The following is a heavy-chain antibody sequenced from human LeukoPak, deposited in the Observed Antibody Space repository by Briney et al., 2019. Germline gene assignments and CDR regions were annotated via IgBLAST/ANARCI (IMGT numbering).Heavy chain of an antibody. CDR3: ARHWETSSWYVDY. CDR2: ISYSGST. V-gene: IGHV4-59*08. D-gene: IGHD6-13*01. CDR1: GGSFSGYY. Sequence: SETLSLTCAVYGGSFSGYYWSWIRQPPGKGLEWIGYISYSGSTNYNPSLKSRVTMSVDTSKNQLSLKLSSVTAADTAVYYCARHWETSSWYVDYWGQGTLVTVSS. J-gene: IGHJ4*02.